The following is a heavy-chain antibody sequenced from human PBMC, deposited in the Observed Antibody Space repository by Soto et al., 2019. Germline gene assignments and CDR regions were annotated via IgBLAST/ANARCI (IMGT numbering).Heavy chain of an antibody. CDR3: ASTMATSPLLWFGGSAYFDY. V-gene: IGHV4-59*12. D-gene: IGHD3-10*01. Sequence: SETLSLTCTVSGGSISSYYWSWIRQPPGKGLEWIGYIYYSGSTNYNPSLKSRVTISVDTSKNQFSLKLSSVTAADTAVYYCASTMATSPLLWFGGSAYFDYWGQGTLVTVSS. CDR1: GGSISSYY. J-gene: IGHJ4*02. CDR2: IYYSGST.